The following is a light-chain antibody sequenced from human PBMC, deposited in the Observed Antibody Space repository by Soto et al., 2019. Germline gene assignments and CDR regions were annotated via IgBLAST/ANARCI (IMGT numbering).Light chain of an antibody. V-gene: IGLV2-23*01. CDR1: SSDVGSYNL. CDR2: EGS. J-gene: IGLJ2*01. Sequence: QSALTQPASVSGSPGQSITISCTGTSSDVGSYNLVSWYQHHPGKAPKLMIYEGSNRPSGVSNRFSGSKSGNTASLTISGLQAEDEAEYYCSSYAGAVVFGGGTKVTVL. CDR3: SSYAGAVV.